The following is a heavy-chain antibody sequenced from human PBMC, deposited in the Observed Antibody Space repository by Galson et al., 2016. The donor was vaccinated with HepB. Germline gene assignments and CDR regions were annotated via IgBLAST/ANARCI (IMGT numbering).Heavy chain of an antibody. CDR1: GFTFSRFD. V-gene: IGHV3-30-3*01. Sequence: SLRLSCAASGFTFSRFDMHWVRQAPGKGLEWVAVISFDGTNKYHADSVKGRFTISRDNSRNTLFLQMNSLSAEDTAMYYCARDPRDYGDYGYFDYWGQGTLVTVSS. CDR3: ARDPRDYGDYGYFDY. CDR2: ISFDGTNK. J-gene: IGHJ4*02. D-gene: IGHD4-17*01.